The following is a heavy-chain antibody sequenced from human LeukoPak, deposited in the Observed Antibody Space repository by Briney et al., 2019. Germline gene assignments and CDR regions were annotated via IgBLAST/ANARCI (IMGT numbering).Heavy chain of an antibody. Sequence: KPSETLSLTCTVSGGSISSYYWSWIRQPPGKGLEWIGYIYYSGSTNYNPSLKSRVTISVDTSKNQFSLKLSSVTAADTAVYYCARSVRLATRGGSYYYYYMDVWGKGTTVTVSS. CDR2: IYYSGST. CDR1: GGSISSYY. V-gene: IGHV4-59*01. D-gene: IGHD5-24*01. CDR3: ARSVRLATRGGSYYYYYMDV. J-gene: IGHJ6*03.